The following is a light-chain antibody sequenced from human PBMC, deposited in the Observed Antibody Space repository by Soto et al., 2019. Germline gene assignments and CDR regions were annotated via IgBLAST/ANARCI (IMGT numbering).Light chain of an antibody. CDR2: WAS. Sequence: DIVMTQSPDSLAVSLGERATINCKSSQSVLYSSNNKNYLAWYQQKPGQPPKLLIYWASTRDPGVPDRFSGSGSGTDFTLTISSLQAEDVAVYYCQQYYNIPKTFGQGTKVEIK. CDR3: QQYYNIPKT. V-gene: IGKV4-1*01. CDR1: QSVLYSSNNKNY. J-gene: IGKJ1*01.